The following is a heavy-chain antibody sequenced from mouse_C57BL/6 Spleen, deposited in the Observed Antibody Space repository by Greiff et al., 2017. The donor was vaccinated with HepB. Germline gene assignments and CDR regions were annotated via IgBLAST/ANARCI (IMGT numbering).Heavy chain of an antibody. CDR1: GYTFTDYN. D-gene: IGHD2-14*01. CDR2: INPNNGGT. Sequence: EVQLQQSGPELVKPGASVKIPCKASGYTFTDYNMDWVKQSHGKSLEWIGDINPNNGGTISNQKFKGKAKLTVDKSSSTAYMELRSLTSEDTAVYYCARGMGVRPFAYWGQGTLVTVAA. CDR3: ARGMGVRPFAY. V-gene: IGHV1-18*01. J-gene: IGHJ3*01.